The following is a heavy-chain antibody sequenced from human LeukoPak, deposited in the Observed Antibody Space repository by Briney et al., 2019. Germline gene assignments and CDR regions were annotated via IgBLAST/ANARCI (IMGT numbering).Heavy chain of an antibody. Sequence: ASVTGSCKVSGYTLTELSMHWVRQAPGKGLEWMGGFDPEDGETIYAQKFQGRVTMTEDTSADTAYMELSSLRSEDTAVYYCATVAPGYCSSTSCYADYYYGMDVWGKGTTVTVSS. V-gene: IGHV1-24*01. J-gene: IGHJ6*04. CDR1: GYTLTELS. D-gene: IGHD2-2*01. CDR2: FDPEDGET. CDR3: ATVAPGYCSSTSCYADYYYGMDV.